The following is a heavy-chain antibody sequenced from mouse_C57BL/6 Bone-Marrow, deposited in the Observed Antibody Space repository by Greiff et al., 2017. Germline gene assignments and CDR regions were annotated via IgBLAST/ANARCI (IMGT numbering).Heavy chain of an antibody. V-gene: IGHV1-18*01. CDR1: GYTFTDYN. Sequence: EVQLKESGPELVKPGASVKIPCKASGYTFTDYNMDWVKQSHGKSLEWIGDINPNNGGTIYNQKFKGKATLTVDKSSSTAYMELRSLTSEDTAVYYCARDDGYFDYFDYWGQGTTLTVSS. D-gene: IGHD2-3*01. CDR2: INPNNGGT. CDR3: ARDDGYFDYFDY. J-gene: IGHJ2*01.